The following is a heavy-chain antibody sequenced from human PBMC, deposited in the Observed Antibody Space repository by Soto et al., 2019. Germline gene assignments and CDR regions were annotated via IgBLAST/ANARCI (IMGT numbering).Heavy chain of an antibody. D-gene: IGHD5-12*01. CDR1: GYTFTSYS. Sequence: QVQLVQSGAEVKKPGASVKVSCKASGYTFTSYSMHWVRQAPGHRIGRMGWINAGNGNTQYSQKFRGRVTITWESTASKAYMELSSLRSEDTAVYYCARMGNRCYDYTLYDYGMDVWCQGTTVTVSS. V-gene: IGHV1-3*01. J-gene: IGHJ6*02. CDR2: INAGNGNT. CDR3: ARMGNRCYDYTLYDYGMDV.